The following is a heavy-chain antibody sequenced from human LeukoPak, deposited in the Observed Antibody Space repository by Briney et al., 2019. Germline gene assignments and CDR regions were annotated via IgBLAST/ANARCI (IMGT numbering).Heavy chain of an antibody. V-gene: IGHV1-69*04. CDR3: ARDPPGLL. CDR2: IIPILGIA. Sequence: SVKVSCKASGYTFTSYYMHWVRQAPGQGLEWMGRIIPILGIANYAQKFQGRVTITADKSTSTAYMELSSLRSEDTAVYYCARDPPGLLWGQGTLVTVSS. J-gene: IGHJ4*02. CDR1: GYTFTSYY.